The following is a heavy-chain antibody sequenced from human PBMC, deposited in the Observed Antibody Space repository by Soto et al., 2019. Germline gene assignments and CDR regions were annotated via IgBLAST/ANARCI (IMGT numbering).Heavy chain of an antibody. CDR3: VKAPAVRGLMVRVNYGMDF. J-gene: IGHJ6*02. Sequence: QVQLVESGGGVVQPGRSLRLSCAASGFNFNIYGMNWVRQAPGKGLEWVAVISYDGSNKYYADSVKGRFAISRDNSKNXRXPQMDSLSPDDTAVYYCVKAPAVRGLMVRVNYGMDFWGQGTKVTVSS. CDR1: GFNFNIYG. D-gene: IGHD3-10*01. V-gene: IGHV3-30*18. CDR2: ISYDGSNK.